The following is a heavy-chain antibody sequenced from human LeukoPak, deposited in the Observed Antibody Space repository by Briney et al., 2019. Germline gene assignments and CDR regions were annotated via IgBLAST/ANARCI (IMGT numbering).Heavy chain of an antibody. D-gene: IGHD6-13*01. CDR2: ISSSSTTI. Sequence: GGSLRLSCAVSGFTFRSYSMNWVRQAPGKGLEWVSYISSSSTTIYYADSVKGRFTISRDNAKNSLYLQMNSLKVEDTAVYYCAKVRYSSSWYTPSPPDYWGQGTLVTVSS. CDR3: AKVRYSSSWYTPSPPDY. CDR1: GFTFRSYS. J-gene: IGHJ4*02. V-gene: IGHV3-48*01.